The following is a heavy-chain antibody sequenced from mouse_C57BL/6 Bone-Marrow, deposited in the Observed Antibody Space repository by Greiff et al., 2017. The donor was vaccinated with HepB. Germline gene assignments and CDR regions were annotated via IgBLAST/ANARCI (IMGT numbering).Heavy chain of an antibody. V-gene: IGHV1-52*01. D-gene: IGHD2-1*01. Sequence: QVQLKQPGAELVRPGSSVKLSCKASGYTFTSYWMHWVKQRPIQGLEWIGNIDPSDSETHYNQKFKDKATLTVDKSSSTAYMQLSSLTSEDSAVYYCARNGNYETWFAYWGLGTLVTVSA. J-gene: IGHJ3*01. CDR1: GYTFTSYW. CDR3: ARNGNYETWFAY. CDR2: IDPSDSET.